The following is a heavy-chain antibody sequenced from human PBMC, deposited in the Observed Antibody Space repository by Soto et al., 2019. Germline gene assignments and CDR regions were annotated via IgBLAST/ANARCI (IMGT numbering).Heavy chain of an antibody. J-gene: IGHJ4*02. D-gene: IGHD6-19*01. V-gene: IGHV3-15*01. CDR2: IKTKTEGETT. Sequence: RWSLRLSCAASGFTFTNAWMNWFRQAPGKGLEWVGHIKTKTEGETTDYAAPVKGRFSISRDDSKNTQSLQMNGLRSEDTAVYYCAADVPTAGAGEFDYWGQGILVTVSS. CDR1: GFTFTNAW. CDR3: AADVPTAGAGEFDY.